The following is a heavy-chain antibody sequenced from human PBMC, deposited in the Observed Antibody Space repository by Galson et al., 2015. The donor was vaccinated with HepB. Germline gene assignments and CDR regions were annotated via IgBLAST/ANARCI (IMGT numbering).Heavy chain of an antibody. CDR3: ARDRGKKLQLLTDYYYGMDV. CDR2: ISYDGSNK. V-gene: IGHV3-30-3*01. J-gene: IGHJ6*02. CDR1: GFTFSSYA. Sequence: SLRLSCAASGFTFSSYAMHWVRQAPGKGLEWVAVISYDGSNKYYADSVKGRFTISRNNSKNTLYLQMNSLRAEDTAVYYCARDRGKKLQLLTDYYYGMDVWGQGTTVTVSS. D-gene: IGHD2-2*01.